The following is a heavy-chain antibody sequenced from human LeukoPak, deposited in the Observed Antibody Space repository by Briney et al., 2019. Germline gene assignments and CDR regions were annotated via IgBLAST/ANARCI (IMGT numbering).Heavy chain of an antibody. V-gene: IGHV1-8*01. CDR1: GYTFTSYD. D-gene: IGHD1-26*01. J-gene: IGHJ4*02. Sequence: ASVKVSCKASGYTFTSYDINWVRQAPGPGLEWMGWMNPNTGNTAYVQKFQGRVTMTTNTTISTAYMQQSSLRSAATAAYYSSRCCHGGSSLVDYGGQGTLVTVSA. CDR3: SRCCHGGSSLVDY. CDR2: MNPNTGNT.